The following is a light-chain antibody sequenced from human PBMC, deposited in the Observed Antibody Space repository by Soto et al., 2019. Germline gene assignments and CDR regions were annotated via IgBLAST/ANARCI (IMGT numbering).Light chain of an antibody. Sequence: DIQLTQSPSIMFAAVGDRVTSTCRASQNIRNLLAWYQQKPGKAPKPLIYDASTLKTGVPSRCSGSGSGSEFNITITGLPPEDFATDFCQQYNTYSTVGQGTRLGIK. J-gene: IGKJ5*01. CDR1: QNIRNL. CDR2: DAS. V-gene: IGKV1-5*01. CDR3: QQYNTYST.